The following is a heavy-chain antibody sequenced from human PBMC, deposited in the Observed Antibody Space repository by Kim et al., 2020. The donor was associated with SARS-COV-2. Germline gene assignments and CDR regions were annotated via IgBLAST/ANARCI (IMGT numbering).Heavy chain of an antibody. CDR1: GFTFSSYW. CDR2: IKQDGSEK. Sequence: GGSLRLSCAASGFTFSSYWMSWVRQAPGKGLEWVANIKQDGSEKYYVDSVKGRFTISRDNANNSLYLQMNSLRAEDTAVYYCARPEEPGPEYYFDYWGQRDLVTVSS. J-gene: IGHJ4*02. V-gene: IGHV3-7*01. CDR3: ARPEEPGPEYYFDY.